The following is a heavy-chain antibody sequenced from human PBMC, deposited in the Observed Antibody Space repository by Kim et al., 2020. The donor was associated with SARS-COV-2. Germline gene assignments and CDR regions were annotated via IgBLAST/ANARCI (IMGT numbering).Heavy chain of an antibody. J-gene: IGHJ5*02. Sequence: SETLSLTCAVYGGSFSGYYWSWIRQPPGKGLEWIGEINHSGSTNYNPSLKSRVTISVDTSKNQFSLKLSSVTAADTAVYYCARGGYDYVWGSYRYQHWFDPWGQGTLVTVSS. CDR1: GGSFSGYY. CDR3: ARGGYDYVWGSYRYQHWFDP. D-gene: IGHD3-16*02. CDR2: INHSGST. V-gene: IGHV4-34*01.